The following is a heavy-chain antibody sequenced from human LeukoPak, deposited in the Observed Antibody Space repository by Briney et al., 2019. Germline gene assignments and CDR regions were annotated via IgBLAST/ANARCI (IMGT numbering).Heavy chain of an antibody. CDR3: AKARLMAAPFYYYGMDV. CDR2: ISWNSGAK. D-gene: IGHD5-24*01. J-gene: IGHJ6*02. V-gene: IGHV3-9*01. CDR1: GFDFEDYA. Sequence: GGSLRLSCAASGFDFEDYAIHWVRQVPGKGLEWVSGISWNSGAKAYADSVRGRFTISRDNAKNSLYLQMNSLRGEDTALYYCAKARLMAAPFYYYGMDVWGPGTTVTVSS.